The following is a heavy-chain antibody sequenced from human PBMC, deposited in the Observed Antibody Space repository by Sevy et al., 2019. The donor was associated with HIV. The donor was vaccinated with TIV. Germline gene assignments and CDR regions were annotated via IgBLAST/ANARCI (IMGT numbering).Heavy chain of an antibody. V-gene: IGHV3-13*01. J-gene: IGHJ6*02. CDR3: ATGFGYNSFYGMDV. CDR2: IATAGDT. Sequence: GGSLRLSCAASGFTFSNYDIHWVRQVTGKGLEWVSAIATAGDTYYPDSVKGRFTISRENAKNSVYLQMNSLRAGDAAVYYCATGFGYNSFYGMDVWGQGTTVTVSS. CDR1: GFTFSNYD. D-gene: IGHD3-22*01.